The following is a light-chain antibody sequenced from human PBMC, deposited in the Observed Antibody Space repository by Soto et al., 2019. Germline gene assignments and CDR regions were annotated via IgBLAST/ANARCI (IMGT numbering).Light chain of an antibody. CDR1: SGHSTNI. CDR2: VESGGRY. CDR3: ATSDTNTRV. V-gene: IGLV4-60*02. Sequence: QPVLTQSSSASASLGSSVKLTCTLSSGHSTNIIAWHQQQPGKAPQYLMKVESGGRYNKGSGVPDRLSSSSSGADRYLTISNLQYEEKDDNYRATSDTNTRVFGGGTKLTVL. J-gene: IGLJ3*02.